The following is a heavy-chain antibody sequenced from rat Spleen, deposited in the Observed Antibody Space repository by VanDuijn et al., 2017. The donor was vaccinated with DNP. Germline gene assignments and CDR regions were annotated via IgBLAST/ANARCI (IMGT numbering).Heavy chain of an antibody. Sequence: EVQLVESDGGLVQPGGSLKLSCAASGFTFSDYYMAWVRQAPAKGLEWVATISYDGDTTYYRDSVKGRFTISRDNAKSTLYLQLNSLRSEDTATYYCTSNPHVRTAAPFDYWGQGVMVTVSS. CDR1: GFTFSDYY. CDR3: TSNPHVRTAAPFDY. CDR2: ISYDGDTT. J-gene: IGHJ2*01. D-gene: IGHD3-8*01. V-gene: IGHV5-20*01.